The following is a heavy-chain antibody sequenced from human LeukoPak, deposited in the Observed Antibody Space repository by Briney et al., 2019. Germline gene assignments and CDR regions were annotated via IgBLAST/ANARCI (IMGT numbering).Heavy chain of an antibody. CDR3: ARGSRELYYFDY. J-gene: IGHJ4*01. CDR2: IYYNGST. V-gene: IGHV4-59*01. D-gene: IGHD1-7*01. Sequence: GSLRLSCAASGFTFSDYYMSWIRQPPGKGLEWIGYIYYNGSTKYNPSLKSRVTIPVDASKTQFSLKLNSVTAADTAVYYCARGSRELYYFDYWGQGTLVTVSS. CDR1: GFTFSDYY.